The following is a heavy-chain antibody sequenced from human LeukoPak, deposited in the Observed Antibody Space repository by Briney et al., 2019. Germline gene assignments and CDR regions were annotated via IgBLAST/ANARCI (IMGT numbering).Heavy chain of an antibody. CDR1: GFTFSDYY. V-gene: IGHV3-11*01. Sequence: GGSLRLSCAASGFTFSDYYMSWIRQAPGKGLEWVSYISSSGSTIYYADSVKGRFTISRDNSKNTLYLQMNSLRAEDTAVYYCAKGEGVQQLVILSAFDIWGQGTMVTVSS. D-gene: IGHD6-13*01. CDR3: AKGEGVQQLVILSAFDI. J-gene: IGHJ3*02. CDR2: ISSSGSTI.